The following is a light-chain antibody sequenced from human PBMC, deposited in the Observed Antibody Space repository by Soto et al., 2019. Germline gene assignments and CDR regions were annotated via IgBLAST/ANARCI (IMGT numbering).Light chain of an antibody. CDR3: QQSDSTPQT. J-gene: IGKJ1*01. V-gene: IGKV1-39*01. CDR1: QSISNY. Sequence: DIQMTQSPSSLSASVGDRVTISCRASQSISNYLNWYQQKPGTAPKLLIYAASSLQSGVPSRFSGSGSGTDCTLTISSLQIEDFGAYFCQQSDSTPQTFGQGTKVEIK. CDR2: AAS.